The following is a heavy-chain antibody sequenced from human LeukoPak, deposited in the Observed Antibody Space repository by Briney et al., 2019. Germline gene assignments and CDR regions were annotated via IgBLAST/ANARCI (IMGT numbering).Heavy chain of an antibody. CDR1: GGSISSYY. Sequence: KPSETLSLTCTVSGGSISSYYWSWIRQPPGKGLEWIGYIYYSGSTNYNPSLKSRVTISVDTSKNQFSLKLSSVTAADTAVYYCARRYSNYFFDYWGQGTLVTVSS. J-gene: IGHJ4*02. CDR2: IYYSGST. CDR3: ARRYSNYFFDY. V-gene: IGHV4-59*08. D-gene: IGHD4-11*01.